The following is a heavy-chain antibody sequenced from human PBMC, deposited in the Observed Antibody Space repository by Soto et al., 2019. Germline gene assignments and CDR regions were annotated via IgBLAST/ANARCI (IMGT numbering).Heavy chain of an antibody. CDR1: GGSISSYY. Sequence: SETLSLTCTVSGGSISSYYWSWIRQPPGKGLEWIGYIYYSGSTNYNPSLKSRVTISVDTSKNQFSLKLSSVTAADTAVYYCARHPLGTYYDFWSGYLNYQYYFDYWGQGTLVTVSS. CDR2: IYYSGST. V-gene: IGHV4-59*08. D-gene: IGHD3-3*01. CDR3: ARHPLGTYYDFWSGYLNYQYYFDY. J-gene: IGHJ4*02.